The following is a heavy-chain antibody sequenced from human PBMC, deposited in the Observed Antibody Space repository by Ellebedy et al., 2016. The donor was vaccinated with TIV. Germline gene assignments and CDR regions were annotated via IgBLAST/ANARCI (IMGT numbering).Heavy chain of an antibody. J-gene: IGHJ6*02. D-gene: IGHD4-17*01. Sequence: GGSLRLSCAASGFTTSGMHWVRQAPGKGLEWVAFIRSDGSNKYYADSVKGRFTISRDDSKNTLYLQMNSLRTDDTAVHYCAKGAYPVPTFMAVWGQGTTVIVSS. CDR3: AKGAYPVPTFMAV. CDR1: GFTTSG. V-gene: IGHV3-30*02. CDR2: IRSDGSNK.